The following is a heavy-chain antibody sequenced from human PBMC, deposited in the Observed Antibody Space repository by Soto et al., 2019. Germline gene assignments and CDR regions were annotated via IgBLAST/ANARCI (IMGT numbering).Heavy chain of an antibody. CDR1: GFNVDDYG. J-gene: IGHJ4*02. Sequence: AGGSMRLSCTMSGFNVDDYGVSWVRHVPGKGLEWVSGIYWKGGNRHYADSVKGRFTITRDNAKNSLYLQLDSLRAEDTALYYCVRSGDYRSGSYWYFFDYWGQGTQVTVSS. D-gene: IGHD3-10*01. CDR2: IYWKGGNR. CDR3: VRSGDYRSGSYWYFFDY. V-gene: IGHV3-20*04.